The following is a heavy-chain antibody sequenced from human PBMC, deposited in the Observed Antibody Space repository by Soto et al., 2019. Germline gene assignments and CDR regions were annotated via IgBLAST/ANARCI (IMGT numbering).Heavy chain of an antibody. V-gene: IGHV3-23*01. CDR2: ISGSGGST. J-gene: IGHJ4*02. D-gene: IGHD3-9*01. Sequence: HPGGSLRLSCAASGFTFSSYAMSWVRQAPGKGLEWVSAISGSGGSTYYADSVKGRFTISRDNSKNTLYLQMNSLRAEDTAVYYCAKSDILTGYVIDYWGQGTLVTVSS. CDR1: GFTFSSYA. CDR3: AKSDILTGYVIDY.